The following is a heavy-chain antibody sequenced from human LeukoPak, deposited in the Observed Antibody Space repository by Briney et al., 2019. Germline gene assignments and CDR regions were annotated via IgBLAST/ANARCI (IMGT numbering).Heavy chain of an antibody. D-gene: IGHD1-26*01. J-gene: IGHJ6*02. CDR2: IIPILGVV. CDR1: GYIFTGDY. CDR3: ARGVGGLNTHAMDV. V-gene: IGHV1-69*04. Sequence: ASVNVSCKASGYIFTGDYMHWVRQAPGQGLEWMGRIIPILGVVKYARKFQGRVTITADKSATIAYMELSSLRSEDTAVYYCARGVGGLNTHAMDVWGQGTTVTVSS.